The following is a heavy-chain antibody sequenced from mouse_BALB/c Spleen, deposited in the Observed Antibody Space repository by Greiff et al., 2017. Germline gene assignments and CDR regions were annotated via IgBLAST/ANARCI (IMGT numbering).Heavy chain of an antibody. V-gene: IGHV5-12-2*01. CDR1: GFTFSSYT. J-gene: IGHJ3*01. CDR2: ISNGGGST. Sequence: EVQGVESGGGLVQPGGSLKLSCAASGFTFSSYTMSWVRQTPEKRLEWVAYISNGGGSTYYPDTVKGRFTISRDNAKNTLYLQMSSLKSEDTAMYYCARHGNFSWFAYWGQGTLVTVSA. D-gene: IGHD2-1*01. CDR3: ARHGNFSWFAY.